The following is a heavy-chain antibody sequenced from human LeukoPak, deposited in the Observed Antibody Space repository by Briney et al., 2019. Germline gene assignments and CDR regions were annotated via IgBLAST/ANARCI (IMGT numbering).Heavy chain of an antibody. CDR3: AKDPAW. V-gene: IGHV3-30*18. Sequence: GGSLRLSCAASGFTFSSYGMHWVRQAPGKGLEWVAVISYDGSNKYYADSVKGRFTISRDNSKNTLYLQMNSLRAEDTAVYYCAKDPAWWGQGTLVTVSS. CDR1: GFTFSSYG. CDR2: ISYDGSNK. J-gene: IGHJ4*02.